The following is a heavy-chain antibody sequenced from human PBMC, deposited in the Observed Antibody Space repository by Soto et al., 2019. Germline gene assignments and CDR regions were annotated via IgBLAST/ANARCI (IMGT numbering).Heavy chain of an antibody. Sequence: VQLVESGGGLVKPGGSLRLSCAASGFTFSSYSMNWVRQAPGKGLEWVSSISSSSSYIYYADSVKGRFTISRDNAKNSLYLQMNSLRAEDTAVYYCARDNFDGDYGFDYWGQGTLVTVSS. CDR2: ISSSSSYI. J-gene: IGHJ4*02. D-gene: IGHD4-17*01. CDR1: GFTFSSYS. CDR3: ARDNFDGDYGFDY. V-gene: IGHV3-21*01.